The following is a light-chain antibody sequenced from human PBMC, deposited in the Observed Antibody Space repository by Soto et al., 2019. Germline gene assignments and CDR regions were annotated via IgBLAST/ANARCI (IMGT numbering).Light chain of an antibody. CDR1: SSDVGGYDY. CDR3: SSYTSTNTVV. V-gene: IGLV2-14*03. Sequence: QSALTQVASVSGSPGQSITISCTGTSSDVGGYDYVSWYQQHPGKAPKLMIYNVNYRPSGGSDRFSGSKSGDTASLTISCLQAEDEANYYCSSYTSTNTVVFGGGTQLTVL. J-gene: IGLJ2*01. CDR2: NVN.